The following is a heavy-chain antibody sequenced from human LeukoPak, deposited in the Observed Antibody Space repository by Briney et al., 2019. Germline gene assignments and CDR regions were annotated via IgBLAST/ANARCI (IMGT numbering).Heavy chain of an antibody. CDR2: IYYSGST. CDR3: ARDAYSSGWLGI. D-gene: IGHD6-19*01. J-gene: IGHJ3*02. CDR1: GGSNSSYY. Sequence: PSETLSLTCTVSGGSNSSYYWSWIRQLPGKGLEWIGYIYYSGSTNYNPSLKSRVTISVDTSKNQFSLKLSSVTAADTAVYYCARDAYSSGWLGIWGQGTMVTVSS. V-gene: IGHV4-59*01.